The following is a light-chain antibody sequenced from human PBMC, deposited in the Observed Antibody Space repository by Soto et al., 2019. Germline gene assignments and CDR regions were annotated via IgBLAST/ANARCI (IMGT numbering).Light chain of an antibody. J-gene: IGKJ4*01. CDR3: HQYNTWPLT. Sequence: EIVMTQSPVALSVSPGERATLSCRASQAIRSDLARYQQKPVQAPRLLISDVSTRATGIPARFNGSGSGTEFTRAISSLQFEDFAVYYCHQYNTWPLTFGGGTKVDIK. CDR1: QAIRSD. CDR2: DVS. V-gene: IGKV3-15*01.